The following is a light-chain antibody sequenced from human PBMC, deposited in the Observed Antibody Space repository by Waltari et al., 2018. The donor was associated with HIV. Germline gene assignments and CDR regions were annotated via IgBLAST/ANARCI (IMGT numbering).Light chain of an antibody. V-gene: IGKV1-39*01. CDR1: QSISSY. J-gene: IGKJ2*01. CDR2: AAS. Sequence: DIQMTQSPSSLSASVGDRVPIPCRASQSISSYLNWYQQKPGKAPKFLIYAASSLQSGVPSRFSGSGSGTDFTLTISSLQPEDFATYYCQQGYSTPPTFGQGTKLEIK. CDR3: QQGYSTPPT.